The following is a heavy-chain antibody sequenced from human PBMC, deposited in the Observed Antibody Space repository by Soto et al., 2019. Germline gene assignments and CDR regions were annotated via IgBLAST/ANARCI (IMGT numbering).Heavy chain of an antibody. J-gene: IGHJ2*01. CDR2: IYYSGST. CDR1: GGSISSSSYY. V-gene: IGHV4-39*01. CDR3: ASANLSPLYWYFDL. D-gene: IGHD2-8*01. Sequence: QLQLQESGPGLVKPSETLSLTCTVSGGSISSSSYYWGWIRQPPGKGLEWIGSIYYSGSTYYNPSLKSRVTISVDTSKNQFSLKLSSVTAADTAVYYCASANLSPLYWYFDLWGRGTLVTVSS.